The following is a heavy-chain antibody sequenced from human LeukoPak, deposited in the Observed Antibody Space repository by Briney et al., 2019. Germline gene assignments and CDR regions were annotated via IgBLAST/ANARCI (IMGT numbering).Heavy chain of an antibody. V-gene: IGHV3-21*01. CDR2: ISSTSSYI. J-gene: IGHJ4*02. CDR1: GFTFSSYS. Sequence: KSGGSLRLSCAASGFTFSSYSMNWVRQAPGKGLEWVSSISSTSSYIYYADSVKGRFTISRDNAKNSLYLQMNSLRAEDTAVYSCARDLGWGQLPIFMDYWGQGTLVTVSS. D-gene: IGHD2-21*01. CDR3: ARDLGWGQLPIFMDY.